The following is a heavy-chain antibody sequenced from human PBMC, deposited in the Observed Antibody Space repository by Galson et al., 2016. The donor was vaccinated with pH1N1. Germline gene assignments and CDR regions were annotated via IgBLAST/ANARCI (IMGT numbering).Heavy chain of an antibody. CDR1: GFSFSNYG. CDR3: AKDRPQMMLRYSDWLLGDAMDV. D-gene: IGHD3-9*01. V-gene: IGHV3-30*18. Sequence: SLRLSCAASGFSFSNYGMHWVRQAPGKGPEWVAVISFDGSNKNYADSVRGRVTISRDNSKNTLFLLLDSLRPEDTAVYYCAKDRPQMMLRYSDWLLGDAMDVWGQGTTVTVSS. J-gene: IGHJ6*02. CDR2: ISFDGSNK.